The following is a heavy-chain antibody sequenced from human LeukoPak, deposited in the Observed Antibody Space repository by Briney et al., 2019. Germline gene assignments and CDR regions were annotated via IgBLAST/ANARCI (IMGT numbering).Heavy chain of an antibody. CDR3: ARAGYSYGTGYYFVY. Sequence: SETLSLTCAVSGGSISGYYWRWVRQPPGKGLEWIGYIYYSGTTKYNPSLESRVTISVDTSKNQFSLKLTSVTAADTAVYYCARAGYSYGTGYYFVYWGQGTLVTVSS. D-gene: IGHD5-18*01. V-gene: IGHV4-59*01. CDR1: GGSISGYY. J-gene: IGHJ4*02. CDR2: IYYSGTT.